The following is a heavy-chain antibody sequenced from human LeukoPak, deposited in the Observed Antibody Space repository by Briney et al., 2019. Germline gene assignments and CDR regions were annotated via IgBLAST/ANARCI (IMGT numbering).Heavy chain of an antibody. CDR3: ARGPTRDASDI. Sequence: ASVKVSCKASGGTFSSYAISWVRQAPGQGLEWMGGIIPIFGTANYAQKFQGRVTITTDESTSTAYMEMSSLRSEDTAVYYCARGPTRDASDIWGQGTMVTVSS. D-gene: IGHD4-11*01. CDR1: GGTFSSYA. J-gene: IGHJ3*02. V-gene: IGHV1-69*05. CDR2: IIPIFGTA.